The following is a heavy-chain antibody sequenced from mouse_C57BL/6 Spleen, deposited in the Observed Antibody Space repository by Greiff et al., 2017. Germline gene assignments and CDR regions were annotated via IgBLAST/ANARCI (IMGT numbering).Heavy chain of an antibody. V-gene: IGHV1-20*01. CDR3: ARKGTGYFDV. D-gene: IGHD3-3*01. J-gene: IGHJ1*03. CDR1: GYSFTGYF. CDR2: INPYNGDT. Sequence: VQLQQSGPELVKPGDSVKISCKASGYSFTGYFMNWVMQSHGKSLEWIGRINPYNGDTFYNQKFKGKATLTVEKSSSTAHMELRSLTSEDSAVYYCARKGTGYFDVWGTGTTVTVSS.